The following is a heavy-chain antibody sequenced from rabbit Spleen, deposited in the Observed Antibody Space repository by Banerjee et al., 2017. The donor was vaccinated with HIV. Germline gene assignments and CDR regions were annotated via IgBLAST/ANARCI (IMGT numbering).Heavy chain of an antibody. D-gene: IGHD3-1*01. CDR1: GFSFSDRDV. V-gene: IGHV1S45*01. CDR3: ARDLATVVGWNFNL. Sequence: QEQLVESGGGLVKPEGSLPLTCKASGFSFSDRDVMCWVRQAPGKGLQWIACINTYTARPVYATWAKGRFTISRTASTTVTLQMTSLTAADTATYFCARDLATVVGWNFNLWGQGTLVTVS. CDR2: INTYTARP. J-gene: IGHJ4*01.